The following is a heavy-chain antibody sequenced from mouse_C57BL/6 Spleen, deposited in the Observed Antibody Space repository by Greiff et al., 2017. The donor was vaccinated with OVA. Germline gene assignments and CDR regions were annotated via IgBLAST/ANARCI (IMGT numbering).Heavy chain of an antibody. CDR1: GFSFTSYS. CDR3: ASGGDYGIYLYYAMDD. V-gene: IGHV2-9-1*01. D-gene: IGHD2-1*01. J-gene: IGHJ4*01. Sequence: VQGVESGPGLVAPSQSLSITCTVSGFSFTSYSISWVRQPPGKGLEWLGEIWTGGGTNYNSALNSRMSISNDNSKSKVMLKKDSLQTDDTTKYNCASGGDYGIYLYYAMDDWGQGTTVTVSS. CDR2: IWTGGGT.